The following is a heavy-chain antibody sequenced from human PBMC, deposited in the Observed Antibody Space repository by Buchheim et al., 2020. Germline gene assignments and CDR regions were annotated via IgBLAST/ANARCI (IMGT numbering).Heavy chain of an antibody. CDR1: GFTFSDYS. Sequence: EVHLVESGGGLVKPGGSLRLSCVASGFTFSDYSMTWIRQGPGKGLEWVASISAYSDYISYVDSVRGRFTIARDNAKNSLFLQMNSLRAEDTAVYYCAKDYDFWGGYYGRRETSWGQGTL. CDR2: ISAYSDYI. CDR3: AKDYDFWGGYYGRRETS. D-gene: IGHD3-3*01. V-gene: IGHV3-21*01. J-gene: IGHJ5*02.